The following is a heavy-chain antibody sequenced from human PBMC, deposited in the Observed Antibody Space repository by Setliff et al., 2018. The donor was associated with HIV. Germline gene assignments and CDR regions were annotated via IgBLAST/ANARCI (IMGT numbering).Heavy chain of an antibody. J-gene: IGHJ5*02. Sequence: SETLSLTCTVSGDSIKRSNSSWGWLRQSPGRGLGWIANFYYSGNINYNPSLRSRVTVSVDTSKNQFSLLVNFETAADTAVYYCARVPLIDSSGYYYGGAWFDPRSQETLVTVS. CDR3: ARVPLIDSSGYYYGGAWFDP. V-gene: IGHV4-39*07. CDR1: GDSIKRSNSS. CDR2: FYYSGNI. D-gene: IGHD3-22*01.